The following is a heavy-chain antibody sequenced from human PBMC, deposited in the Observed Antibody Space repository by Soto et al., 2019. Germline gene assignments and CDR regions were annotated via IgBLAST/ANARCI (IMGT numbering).Heavy chain of an antibody. J-gene: IGHJ4*02. CDR2: IKSTSDGGTT. CDR3: TTKNGYTAPTEY. V-gene: IGHV3-15*01. CDR1: GLTFSSAW. Sequence: GGSLGLSCGGSGLTFSSAWMTWVRQAPGKGLEWVGHIKSTSDGGTTEYAALVEGRFTISRDDSENTLYLQMYSLKSEDTAVNYCTTKNGYTAPTEYGGQGTLVTVSS. D-gene: IGHD6-13*01.